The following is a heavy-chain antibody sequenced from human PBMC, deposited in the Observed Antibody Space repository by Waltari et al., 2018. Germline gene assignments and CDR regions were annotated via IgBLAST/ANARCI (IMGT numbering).Heavy chain of an antibody. D-gene: IGHD3-16*01. CDR1: GYTFTSYD. Sequence: QVQLVQSGAEVKKPGASVKVSCKASGYTFTSYDTHWVRQATGQGLEWMGWMNPNSGNTGYAQKVKGRVNKPRKNSTRTAYMELSSVRAGNTAVYYCARGDWGTQPSARLYRGRGTLVTVST. V-gene: IGHV1-8*01. J-gene: IGHJ4*02. CDR2: MNPNSGNT. CDR3: ARGDWGTQPSARLY.